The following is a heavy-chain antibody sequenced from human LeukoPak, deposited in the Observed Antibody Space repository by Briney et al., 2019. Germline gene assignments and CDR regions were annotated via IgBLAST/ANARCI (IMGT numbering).Heavy chain of an antibody. J-gene: IGHJ5*02. CDR3: ARDVHGDYGSGWFDP. CDR2: IMPLFGTA. Sequence: SVNVSCTTSGGTFNNSAISWVRQAPGQGLEWLGGIMPLFGTAGYAQKFQGRVTITKDESTRTVHLELTSLTSDDTAVYYCARDVHGDYGSGWFDPWGQGTLVSVSS. CDR1: GGTFNNSA. D-gene: IGHD4-17*01. V-gene: IGHV1-69*05.